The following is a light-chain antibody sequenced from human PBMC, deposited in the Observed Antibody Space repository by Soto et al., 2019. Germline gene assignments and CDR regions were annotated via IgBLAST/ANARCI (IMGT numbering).Light chain of an antibody. CDR1: QTIGTY. CDR2: DAS. J-gene: IGKJ1*01. Sequence: IDVTQSPSSLAASLGYRFTITCGASQTIGTYVNWYRQKSGAAPELLIYDASTLQSGVPSRFRGGASGTDFTLTISSLQLDDFATYYCQQSYNNPLTFGQGTKVDIK. CDR3: QQSYNNPLT. V-gene: IGKV1-39*01.